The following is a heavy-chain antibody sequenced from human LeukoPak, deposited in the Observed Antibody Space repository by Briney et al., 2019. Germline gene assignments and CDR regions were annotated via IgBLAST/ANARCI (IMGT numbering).Heavy chain of an antibody. D-gene: IGHD6-13*01. J-gene: IGHJ4*02. CDR3: ATNSSSWYIDQ. CDR2: ISGNGYSI. Sequence: PGGSLRLSCAASGFTFSSHAMTWVRQAPGKGLQWVSDISGNGYSIYYADSLKGRFTISRDNSKDTLYLQMNSLRAEDTAVYYCATNSSSWYIDQWGQGTLATVSS. V-gene: IGHV3-23*01. CDR1: GFTFSSHA.